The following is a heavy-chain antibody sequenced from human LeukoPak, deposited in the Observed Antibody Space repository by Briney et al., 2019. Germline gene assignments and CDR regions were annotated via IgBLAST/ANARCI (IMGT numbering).Heavy chain of an antibody. CDR1: GGSFSGYF. Sequence: SETLPLTCVVYGGSFSGYFWSWIRQPPGKGLEWIGEITPSGSTNYNPSLKSRVSISIDTSKKKLSLRLTSVTAADSAVYYCASSFYYDSRDYWGQGTLVTVSS. CDR3: ASSFYYDSRDY. CDR2: ITPSGST. D-gene: IGHD3-22*01. J-gene: IGHJ4*02. V-gene: IGHV4-34*01.